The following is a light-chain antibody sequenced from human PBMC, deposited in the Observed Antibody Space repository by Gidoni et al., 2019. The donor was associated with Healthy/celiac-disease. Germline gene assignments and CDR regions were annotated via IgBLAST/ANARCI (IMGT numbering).Light chain of an antibody. V-gene: IGKV3-15*01. J-gene: IGKJ4*01. CDR1: QSVSSN. CDR3: QQYNNLPPLT. CDR2: GAS. Sequence: EIVMTQSPATLSVSPGERATLSCRASQSVSSNLAWYQQKPGQAPRLLIYGASARAAGIPARFIGSGSGTEFTLTISSLQSEDFAVYYCQQYNNLPPLTFGGXTKVEIK.